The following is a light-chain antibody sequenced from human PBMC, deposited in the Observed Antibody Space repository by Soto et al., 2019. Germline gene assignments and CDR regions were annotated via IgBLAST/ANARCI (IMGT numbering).Light chain of an antibody. CDR2: GAS. CDR1: QRVSSSY. Sequence: EIVLTQSPGTLSLSPGEGATLSCRASQRVSSSYIAWYQQRPGQTPSLLIYGASTRATGIPDRFSGSGSGTHFTLTISRLEPGDFAVYYCQHFGGTPFTFGQGTRLEIK. J-gene: IGKJ5*01. CDR3: QHFGGTPFT. V-gene: IGKV3-20*01.